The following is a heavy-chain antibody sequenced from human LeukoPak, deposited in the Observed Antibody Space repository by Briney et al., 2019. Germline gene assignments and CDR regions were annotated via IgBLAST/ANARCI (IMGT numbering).Heavy chain of an antibody. CDR2: IYPGDSDT. CDR1: GYSFTNYW. J-gene: IGHJ4*02. D-gene: IGHD6-13*01. CDR3: ARRYSSSEIFDY. V-gene: IGHV5-51*01. Sequence: GESLKISCKGSGYSFTNYWIGWVRQMPGKGLEWLGIIYPGDSDTRYSPSFQGQVTISADKSITTAYLQWSGLKASDTAVYYCARRYSSSEIFDYWGQGTLVTVSS.